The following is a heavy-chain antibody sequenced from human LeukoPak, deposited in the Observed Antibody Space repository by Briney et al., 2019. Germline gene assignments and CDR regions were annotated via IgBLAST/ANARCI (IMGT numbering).Heavy chain of an antibody. D-gene: IGHD2-21*01. Sequence: GGSLRLSCAASGFTFSNYGMHWVRQVPGKGLEWVAFIPYDGSNKYYADSLKGRFTISRDNSKNTLYLQMNSLRAEDTAIYYCAKDICGGDCYPHGGYWGQGTLVTVSS. CDR2: IPYDGSNK. J-gene: IGHJ4*02. V-gene: IGHV3-30*02. CDR1: GFTFSNYG. CDR3: AKDICGGDCYPHGGY.